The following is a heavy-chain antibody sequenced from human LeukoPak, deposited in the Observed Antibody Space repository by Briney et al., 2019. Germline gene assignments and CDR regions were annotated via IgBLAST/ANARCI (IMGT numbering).Heavy chain of an antibody. CDR3: ARHDDFLSAYNY. Sequence: SETLSLTCAVSGGSINSDYWWTWVRQSPGKGLEWIGEIYHTGSVNYNLSLESRVTISRDRSKNQFSLMLRSVTAADTAVYYCARHDDFLSAYNYWGQGILVTVSS. J-gene: IGHJ4*02. CDR1: GGSINSDYW. D-gene: IGHD3-3*01. V-gene: IGHV4-4*02. CDR2: IYHTGSV.